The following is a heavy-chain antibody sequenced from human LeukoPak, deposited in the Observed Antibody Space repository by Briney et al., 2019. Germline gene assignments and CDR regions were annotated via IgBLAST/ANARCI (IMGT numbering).Heavy chain of an antibody. Sequence: SQTLSLTCAISGDSVSSNTAAWNWIRQSPSRGLEWLGRTYYRSKWYNNYAVSVKSRITISPDTSKNQFSLQLNSVTPEDTAVYYCARDLGSDGGTFIASLAYWGQGTLVTVSS. CDR2: TYYRSKWYN. J-gene: IGHJ4*02. V-gene: IGHV6-1*01. D-gene: IGHD4-23*01. CDR3: ARDLGSDGGTFIASLAY. CDR1: GDSVSSNTAA.